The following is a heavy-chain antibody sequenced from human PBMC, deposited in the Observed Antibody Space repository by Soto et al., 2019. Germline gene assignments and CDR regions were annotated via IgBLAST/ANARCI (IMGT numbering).Heavy chain of an antibody. D-gene: IGHD3-3*01. J-gene: IGHJ4*02. CDR2: ISWNSGSI. Sequence: DVQLVESGGGLVQPGRSLRLSCAASGFTFDDYAMHWVRQAPGKGLAWVSGISWNSGSIGYAASVKGRFTISRDNAKNSRYLQMNSLRAEDTALYYCAKAGFWSGYYSLVDYWGQGTLVTVSS. CDR1: GFTFDDYA. CDR3: AKAGFWSGYYSLVDY. V-gene: IGHV3-9*01.